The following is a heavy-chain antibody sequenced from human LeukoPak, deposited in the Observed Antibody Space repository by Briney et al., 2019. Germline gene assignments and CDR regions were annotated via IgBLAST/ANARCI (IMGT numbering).Heavy chain of an antibody. CDR2: IYYSGST. V-gene: IGHV4-59*01. Sequence: SETLSLTCTVSGGSISSYYWSWIRQPPGKGLEWIGYIYYSGSTNYNPSLKSRVTISVDTSKNQFSLKLSSVTAADTAVYYCARSDYGDSKLDYWGQGTLVTVSS. CDR3: ARSDYGDSKLDY. CDR1: GGSISSYY. J-gene: IGHJ4*02. D-gene: IGHD4-17*01.